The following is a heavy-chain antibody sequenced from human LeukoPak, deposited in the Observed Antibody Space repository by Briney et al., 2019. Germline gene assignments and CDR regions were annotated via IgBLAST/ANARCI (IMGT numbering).Heavy chain of an antibody. CDR1: GFTFSSYA. Sequence: GGSLRLSCAASGFTFSSYAMSWVRQAPGKGLEWVSAISGSGGSTYYADSVKGRFTISRDNSKNTLYLQMNSLRAEDTAVYYCAKGSYYDSSGYQNWFDPWGQGTLVTVSS. CDR3: AKGSYYDSSGYQNWFDP. D-gene: IGHD3-22*01. J-gene: IGHJ5*02. V-gene: IGHV3-23*01. CDR2: ISGSGGST.